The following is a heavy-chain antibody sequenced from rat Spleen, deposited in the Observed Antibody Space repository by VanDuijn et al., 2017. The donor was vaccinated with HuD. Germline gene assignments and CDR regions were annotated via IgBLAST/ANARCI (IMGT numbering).Heavy chain of an antibody. J-gene: IGHJ2*01. V-gene: IGHV5S13*01. CDR3: STAGSGLDYYYAGGFDY. CDR2: ISTGGGNT. CDR1: GFTFINYG. D-gene: IGHD1-6*01. Sequence: EVQLVESGGGLVQPGRSLKLSCAASGFTFINYGMAWVRQAPTKGLEWVASISTGGGNTYYRDSVKGRFTVSRDNAKSTLNLQMDSLRSEDTATYYCSTAGSGLDYYYAGGFDYWGQGVMVTVSS.